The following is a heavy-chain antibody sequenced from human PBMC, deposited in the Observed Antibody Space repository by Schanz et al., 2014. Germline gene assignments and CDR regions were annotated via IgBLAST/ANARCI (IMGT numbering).Heavy chain of an antibody. V-gene: IGHV1-3*01. D-gene: IGHD3-3*01. J-gene: IGHJ4*02. CDR3: ARSAGRDFWSGYYTRFDY. Sequence: QVHLVQSGAEVKRPGASVKVSCKASEYSFTSYSMHWVRQAPGQRLEWMGWISAYNGNTKYPQKLQGRVTMTTDTSTSTVYMELRSLRSDDTAVYYCARSAGRDFWSGYYTRFDYLGQGTLVTVSS. CDR2: ISAYNGNT. CDR1: EYSFTSYS.